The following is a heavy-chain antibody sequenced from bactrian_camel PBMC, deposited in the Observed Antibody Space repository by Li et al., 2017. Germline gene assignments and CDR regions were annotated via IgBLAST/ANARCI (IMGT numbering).Heavy chain of an antibody. CDR3: GDDLWGALH. D-gene: IGHD5*01. V-gene: IGHV3S40*01. CDR2: INSGGSSKYYAV. Sequence: QLVESGGGLVQPGGSLRLSCAASGFTFSSYAMSWVRQAPGKGLEWVSTINSGGSSKYYAVYYADSVKGRFTISRDNAKNTVYLQLDTLKTADTAVYYCGDDLWGALHWGQGTQVTVSS. CDR1: GFTFSSYA. J-gene: IGHJ4*01.